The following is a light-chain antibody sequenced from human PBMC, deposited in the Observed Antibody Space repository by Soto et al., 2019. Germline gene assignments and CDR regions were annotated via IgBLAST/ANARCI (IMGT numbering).Light chain of an antibody. V-gene: IGKV1-27*01. CDR3: QKYDSAPRT. CDR1: RGIYNY. J-gene: IGKJ1*01. CDR2: AAS. Sequence: DVQVTQSPASLSASVGDRVNISCRTSRGIYNYLAWYQQKSGQIPKLLINAASSLQSGVPSRFSGSGSGTDFTLSISSLXXXXXXXYYCQKYDSAPRTFGQGTKVEIK.